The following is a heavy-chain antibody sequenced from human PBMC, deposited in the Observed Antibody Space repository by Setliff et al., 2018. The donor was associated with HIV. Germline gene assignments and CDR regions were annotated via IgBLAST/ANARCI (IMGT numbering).Heavy chain of an antibody. CDR2: IYSDGST. CDR3: AKPRLYNSALEN. CDR1: GFTVSGSY. V-gene: IGHV3-66*02. D-gene: IGHD1-1*01. Sequence: PGGSLRLSCAASGFTVSGSYMSWVRQAPGKGLEWVSTIYSDGSTYHADSVKGRFTLSRDNSKNTLYLQMNSLTPEDTAVYYCAKPRLYNSALENWGQGNLVTVSS. J-gene: IGHJ4*02.